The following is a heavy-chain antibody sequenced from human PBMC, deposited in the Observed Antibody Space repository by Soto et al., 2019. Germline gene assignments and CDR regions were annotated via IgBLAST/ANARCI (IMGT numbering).Heavy chain of an antibody. CDR3: AASFDH. J-gene: IGHJ4*02. Sequence: EVQLVESGGDLIQSRGSLRLSCAASGFTFSEWWMNWVRQAPGKGLVWLSSINGDGIMTHYADSLKGRFTISRDNAKNTVYLQMDSLIVEDTAIYYCAASFDHWGQGTPVTVSS. CDR2: INGDGIMT. V-gene: IGHV3-74*01. D-gene: IGHD3-16*01. CDR1: GFTFSEWW.